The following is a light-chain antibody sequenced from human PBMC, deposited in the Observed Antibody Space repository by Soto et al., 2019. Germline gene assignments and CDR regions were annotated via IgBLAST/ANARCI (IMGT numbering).Light chain of an antibody. J-gene: IGLJ1*01. V-gene: IGLV2-18*01. CDR3: SLYSSNGSPTYV. Sequence: QSALTQPPSVSGSPGQSVTISCTATTTDIDNYDSVSWYQQAPGTAPKLIIYDVNNRPSGAPDRFSGSTSGNTASLTISGLQAEDETDYFCSLYSSNGSPTYVFGTGTKVTVL. CDR1: TTDIDNYDS. CDR2: DVN.